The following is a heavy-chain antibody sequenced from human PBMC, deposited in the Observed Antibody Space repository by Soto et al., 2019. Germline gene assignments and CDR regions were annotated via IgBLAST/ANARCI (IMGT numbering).Heavy chain of an antibody. D-gene: IGHD3-10*01. CDR3: AREAFGVQASWFDP. J-gene: IGHJ5*02. CDR1: GYIFTTYS. Sequence: QIQLVQSGSEVRMPGASVKVSCKASGYIFTTYSITWVRQAPGQGLEWMGWVSASNGKTNYAQKFEDRFTMTTDTSTTTAYMELMSLRSDDTAVYYCAREAFGVQASWFDPWGQGTLVTVSS. V-gene: IGHV1-18*01. CDR2: VSASNGKT.